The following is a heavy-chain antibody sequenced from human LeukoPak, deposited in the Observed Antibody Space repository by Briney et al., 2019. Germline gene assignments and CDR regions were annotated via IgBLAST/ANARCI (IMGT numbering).Heavy chain of an antibody. CDR2: INPNGGGT. J-gene: IGHJ6*03. V-gene: IGHV1-2*02. CDR1: GYTFTGYY. CDR3: ARDSSYYYGSGVWYYMDV. D-gene: IGHD3-10*01. Sequence: ASVKVSCKASGYTFTGYYMHWVRQAPGQGLEWMGWINPNGGGTNYAQKFQGRVTMTRDTSISTAYMELSRLRSDDTAVYYCARDSSYYYGSGVWYYMDVWGKGTTVTVSS.